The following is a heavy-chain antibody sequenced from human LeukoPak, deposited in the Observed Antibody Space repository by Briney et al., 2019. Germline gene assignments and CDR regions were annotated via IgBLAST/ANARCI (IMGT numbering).Heavy chain of an antibody. V-gene: IGHV3-7*05. CDR3: ARVRRYYGSGSSIDY. D-gene: IGHD3-10*01. J-gene: IGHJ4*02. CDR1: GFTFSSYW. CDR2: IKEGGSEK. Sequence: GGSLRLSCAASGFTFSSYWMSWVRQAPGKGLEWVANIKEGGSEKYYVDSVKGRFTISRDNAKNSLFLQMDSLRAEDTAVYYCARVRRYYGSGSSIDYWGQGTLVTVSS.